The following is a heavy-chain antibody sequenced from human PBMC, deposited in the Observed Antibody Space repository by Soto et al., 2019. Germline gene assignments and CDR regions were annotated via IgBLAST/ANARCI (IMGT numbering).Heavy chain of an antibody. D-gene: IGHD4-17*01. CDR1: GGSISSYY. CDR3: ARSYGDYSWFDP. J-gene: IGHJ5*02. Sequence: SETLSLTCTVSGGSISSYYWSWIRQPPGKGLEWIGYIYYSGSTNYNPSLKSRVTLSVDTSKNQFSLQLNSVTPEDTAVYYCARSYGDYSWFDPWGQGTLVTVSS. V-gene: IGHV4-59*12. CDR2: IYYSGST.